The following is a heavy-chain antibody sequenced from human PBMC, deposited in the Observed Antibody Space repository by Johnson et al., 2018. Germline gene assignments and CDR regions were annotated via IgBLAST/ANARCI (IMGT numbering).Heavy chain of an antibody. CDR1: GGSISSYY. V-gene: IGHV4-59*01. Sequence: QVQLQESGPGLVKPSETLSLTCTVSGGSISSYYWSWIRQPPGKGLEWIGYIYYSGSTNYNPSLKSRVTISVDTSKNHFSRKLSSVTAADTAVYYCARHYSSSWLPYYYYGMDVWGQGTTVTVSS. D-gene: IGHD6-13*01. CDR2: IYYSGST. J-gene: IGHJ6*02. CDR3: ARHYSSSWLPYYYYGMDV.